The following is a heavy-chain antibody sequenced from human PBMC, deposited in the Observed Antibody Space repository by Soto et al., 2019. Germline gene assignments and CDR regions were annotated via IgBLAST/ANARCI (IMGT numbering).Heavy chain of an antibody. CDR2: ISASGGTA. CDR1: GFMFSSYA. CDR3: AKLTYPSDSTGYYYERVSGWIDS. V-gene: IGHV3-23*01. Sequence: EVQLLESGGGLIQPGGSLRLSCAASGFMFSSYAMSWVRQAPGKGLEWVSSISASGGTANLADSVEGRCTISRDNSKSTRYLQMNSLRAEDTDVYYCAKLTYPSDSTGYYYERVSGWIDSWGQGTLVTVSS. J-gene: IGHJ5*01. D-gene: IGHD3-22*01.